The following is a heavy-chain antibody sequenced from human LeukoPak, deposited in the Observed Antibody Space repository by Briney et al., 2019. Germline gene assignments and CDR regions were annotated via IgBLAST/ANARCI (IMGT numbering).Heavy chain of an antibody. CDR1: GGSISSSSYY. D-gene: IGHD4-17*01. J-gene: IGHJ5*02. Sequence: KPSETLSLTCTVSGGSISSSSYYWGWIRQPPGKGLEWIGSIYYSGSTYYNPSLKSRVTISVDTSKNQFSLKLSSVTAADTAVYYCARGRVYGDYSRFDPWGQGTLVTVSS. V-gene: IGHV4-39*07. CDR3: ARGRVYGDYSRFDP. CDR2: IYYSGST.